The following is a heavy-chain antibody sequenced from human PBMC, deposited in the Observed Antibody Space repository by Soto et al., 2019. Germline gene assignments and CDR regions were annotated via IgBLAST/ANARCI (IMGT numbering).Heavy chain of an antibody. CDR3: ARAGGDPVYYGMDV. D-gene: IGHD3-16*01. V-gene: IGHV4-59*01. CDR2: IYYSGST. J-gene: IGHJ6*02. CDR1: GGSISSYY. Sequence: QVQLQESGPGLVKPSETLSLTCTVSGGSISSYYWSWIRQPPGKGLEWIGYIYYSGSTNYNPSLKRRVTISVDTSKNQFSLKLSSVTAADTAVYYCARAGGDPVYYGMDVWGQGTTVTVSS.